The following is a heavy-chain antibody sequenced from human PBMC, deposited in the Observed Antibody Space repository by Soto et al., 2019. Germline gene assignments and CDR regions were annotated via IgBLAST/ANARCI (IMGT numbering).Heavy chain of an antibody. CDR2: IYYSGST. V-gene: IGHV4-39*01. CDR1: GGSISSSSYY. CDR3: ARRRLNYCSGGSCYHRGYAFDI. Sequence: SETLSLTCTVSGGSISSSSYYWGWIRQPPGKGLEWIGSIYYSGSTYYNPSLKSRVTISVDTSKNQFSLKLSSVTAADTAVYYCARRRLNYCSGGSCYHRGYAFDIWGQGTMVTVSS. D-gene: IGHD2-15*01. J-gene: IGHJ3*02.